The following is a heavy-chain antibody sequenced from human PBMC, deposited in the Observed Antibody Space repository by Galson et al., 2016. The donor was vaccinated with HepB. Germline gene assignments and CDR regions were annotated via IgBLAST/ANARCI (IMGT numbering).Heavy chain of an antibody. J-gene: IGHJ6*02. CDR1: GFSISSYA. CDR2: ISYDGSKF. CDR3: VRVWVGTTIPLSYYYGMDV. D-gene: IGHD1/OR15-1a*01. V-gene: IGHV3-30*04. Sequence: SLRLSCAASGFSISSYAIHWVRQAPGKGLEWVAAISYDGSKFYYADSVKGRFTISRDNSKNTLYLQMNSLRVEDTAVYYCVRVWVGTTIPLSYYYGMDVWARGPRSPSP.